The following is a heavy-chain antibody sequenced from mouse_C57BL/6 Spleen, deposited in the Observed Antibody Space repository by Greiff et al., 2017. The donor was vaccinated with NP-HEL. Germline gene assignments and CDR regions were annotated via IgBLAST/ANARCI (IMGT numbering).Heavy chain of an antibody. Sequence: EVQRVESGEGLVKPGGSLKLSCAASGFTFSSYAMSWVRQTPEKRLEWVAYISSGGDYIYYADTVKGRFTISRDTARTTLYLQLSSLPSAKTALYYSTRDDNGSRGYAIGYWGQRTPVTASS. CDR2: ISSGGDYI. D-gene: IGHD1-1*01. V-gene: IGHV5-9-1*02. CDR3: TRDDNGSRGYAIGY. J-gene: IGHJ4*01. CDR1: GFTFSSYA.